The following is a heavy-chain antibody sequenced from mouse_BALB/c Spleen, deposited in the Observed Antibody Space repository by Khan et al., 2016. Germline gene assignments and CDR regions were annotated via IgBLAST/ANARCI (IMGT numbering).Heavy chain of an antibody. V-gene: IGHV5-6-3*01. Sequence: EVELVESGGGLVQPGGSLKLSCAASGFTFSSYGMSWVRQTPDKRLELVATINSNGGSTYYPDSVKGRFTISRDNAKNTLYLQMSSLKSEDTAMXYCARGGSGYLYFDYWGQGTTLTVSS. CDR3: ARGGSGYLYFDY. D-gene: IGHD3-1*01. J-gene: IGHJ2*01. CDR2: INSNGGST. CDR1: GFTFSSYG.